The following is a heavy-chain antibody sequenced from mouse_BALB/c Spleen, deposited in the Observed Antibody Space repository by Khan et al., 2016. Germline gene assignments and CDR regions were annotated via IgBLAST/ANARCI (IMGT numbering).Heavy chain of an antibody. CDR1: GFTFSTYA. V-gene: IGHV5-6-5*01. CDR3: ARGVTTVVDYFDY. D-gene: IGHD1-1*01. J-gene: IGHJ2*01. Sequence: EVQLVESGGGLVKPGGSLKLSCAASGFTFSTYAMSWVRQTPEKRLEWVASISSGGTTYYPDSLQGRFTISRDNARNILYVQMSSLRSEDTAMYYCARGVTTVVDYFDYWGQGTTLTVSS. CDR2: ISSGGTT.